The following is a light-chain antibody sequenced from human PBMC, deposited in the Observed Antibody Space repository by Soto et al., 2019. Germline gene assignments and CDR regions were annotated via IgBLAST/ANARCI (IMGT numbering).Light chain of an antibody. CDR3: ASWDDSLSGWV. V-gene: IGLV1-47*01. CDR2: RNS. Sequence: QLVLTQPPSASGTPGQRVTISCSGNSSNIGSNSVYWYQQFPGTAPKLLIYRNSQRPSGVPDRFSGSKSGTSASLAISGLRSEDESYYYCASWDDSLSGWVFGGGTQLTVL. J-gene: IGLJ3*02. CDR1: SSNIGSNS.